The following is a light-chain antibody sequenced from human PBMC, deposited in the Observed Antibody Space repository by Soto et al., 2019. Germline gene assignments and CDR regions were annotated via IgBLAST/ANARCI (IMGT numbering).Light chain of an antibody. CDR1: QSISSW. CDR3: QQYNSHPT. V-gene: IGKV1-5*01. J-gene: IGKJ1*01. CDR2: DAS. Sequence: DIQMTHSPSTLSASVGDRVTITCRASQSISSWLAWYQQKPGKAPKLLIYDASSLESGVPSRFSGSGSGTEFTLTISSLQSDDFATYYCQQYNSHPTLGQGTGVDIK.